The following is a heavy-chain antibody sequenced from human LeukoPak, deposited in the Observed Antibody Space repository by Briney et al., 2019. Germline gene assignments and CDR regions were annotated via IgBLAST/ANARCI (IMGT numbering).Heavy chain of an antibody. V-gene: IGHV4-59*08. CDR1: GGSISSYY. Sequence: SETLSLTCTVSGGSISSYYWSWIRRPPGKGLEWIGYIYYSGSTNYNPSLKSRVTISVDTSKNQFSLKLSSVAAADTAVFYCARRSGTYHAFDIWGQGTMVTVSS. D-gene: IGHD1-26*01. J-gene: IGHJ3*02. CDR2: IYYSGST. CDR3: ARRSGTYHAFDI.